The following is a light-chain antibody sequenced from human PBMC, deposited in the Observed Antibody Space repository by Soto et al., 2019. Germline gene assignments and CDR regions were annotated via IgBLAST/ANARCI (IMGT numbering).Light chain of an antibody. Sequence: EIVLTQSPATLSLSPWEIATLSCRASQSVSSYLAWYQPKPGQAPRLLIYDASNRATGIPARFSGSGSGTDFTLTISSLEPEDFAVYYCQQRSNWPITLGQGTRLEIK. V-gene: IGKV3-11*01. J-gene: IGKJ5*01. CDR3: QQRSNWPIT. CDR1: QSVSSY. CDR2: DAS.